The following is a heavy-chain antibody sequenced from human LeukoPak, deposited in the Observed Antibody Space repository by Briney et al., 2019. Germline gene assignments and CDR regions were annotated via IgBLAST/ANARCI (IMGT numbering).Heavy chain of an antibody. CDR3: ARHIVVVPETWFDP. CDR2: IYYSGNS. Sequence: SETLSLTCTVPGGSISSYYWSWIRQPPGKGLEWIGYIYYSGNSNYNPSLKNRVTISVDTSKNQFSLKLSSVTAADTAIYYCARHIVVVPETWFDPWGQGILVTVSS. D-gene: IGHD2-15*01. CDR1: GGSISSYY. V-gene: IGHV4-59*01. J-gene: IGHJ5*02.